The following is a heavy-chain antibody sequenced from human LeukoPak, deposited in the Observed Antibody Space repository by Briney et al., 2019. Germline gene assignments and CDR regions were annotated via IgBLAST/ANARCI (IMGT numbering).Heavy chain of an antibody. CDR2: ISAYNGNT. V-gene: IGHV1-18*01. CDR3: ARDLPNYGDYYYYYGMDV. J-gene: IGHJ6*02. D-gene: IGHD4-17*01. Sequence: EASVKVSCKASGYTFTSYGISWVRQAPGQGLEWMGWISAYNGNTNYAQKLQGRVTMTTDTSTSTAYMELRSLRSDDTAVYYCARDLPNYGDYYYYYGMDVWGQGTTVTVSS. CDR1: GYTFTSYG.